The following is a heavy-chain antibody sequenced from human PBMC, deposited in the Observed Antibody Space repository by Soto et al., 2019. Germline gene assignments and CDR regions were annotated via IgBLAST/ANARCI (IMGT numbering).Heavy chain of an antibody. J-gene: IGHJ4*02. Sequence: SETLSLTCTVSGGSISSSSYYWGWIRQPTGKGMEWIGSIYYSGSTYYNPSLKSRVTISVDTSKNQFSLKLSSVTAAVTAVYYCARLVYDSSGYRPGWGQGTLVTV. CDR3: ARLVYDSSGYRPG. CDR1: GGSISSSSYY. CDR2: IYYSGST. D-gene: IGHD3-22*01. V-gene: IGHV4-39*01.